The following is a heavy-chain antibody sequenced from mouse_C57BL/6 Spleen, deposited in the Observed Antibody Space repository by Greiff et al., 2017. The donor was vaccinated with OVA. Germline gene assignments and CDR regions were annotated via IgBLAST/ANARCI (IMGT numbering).Heavy chain of an antibody. V-gene: IGHV1-76*01. CDR2: IYPGSGNT. D-gene: IGHD2-10*02. J-gene: IGHJ1*03. Sequence: VQLQESGAELVRPGASVKLSCKASGYTFTDYYINWVKQRPGQGLEWIARIYPGSGNTYYNEKFKGKATLTAEKSSSTAYMQLSSLTSEDSAVYFCARSGYGNYEDWYFDVWGTGTTVTVSS. CDR3: ARSGYGNYEDWYFDV. CDR1: GYTFTDYY.